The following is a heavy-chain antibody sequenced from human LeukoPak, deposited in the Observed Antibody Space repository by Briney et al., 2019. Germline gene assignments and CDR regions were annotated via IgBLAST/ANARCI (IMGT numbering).Heavy chain of an antibody. CDR1: GFTFDDYA. V-gene: IGHV3-43*02. Sequence: GGSLRLSCAASGFTFDDYAMHWVRQAPGKGLEWVSLISGDSGSTYYADSVKGRFTISRDNSKNSLYLQMNSLRTEDTALYYCAKEVGTMVRGEEFDYWGQGTLVTVSS. CDR2: ISGDSGST. J-gene: IGHJ4*02. CDR3: AKEVGTMVRGEEFDY. D-gene: IGHD3-10*01.